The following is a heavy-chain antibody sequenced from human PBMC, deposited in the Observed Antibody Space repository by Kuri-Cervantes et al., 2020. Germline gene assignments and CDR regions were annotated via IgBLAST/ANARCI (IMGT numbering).Heavy chain of an antibody. CDR1: GYTLTELS. J-gene: IGHJ3*02. Sequence: ASVKVSCKVSGYTLTELSMHWVRQAPGKGLEWMGGFDPEDGETIYAQKFQGRVTMTEDTSTDTAYMELSSLRSEDTAVYCCATSGFRSLFLRTQVAVAGTSAFDIWGQGTMVTVSS. D-gene: IGHD6-19*01. CDR2: FDPEDGET. CDR3: ATSGFRSLFLRTQVAVAGTSAFDI. V-gene: IGHV1-24*01.